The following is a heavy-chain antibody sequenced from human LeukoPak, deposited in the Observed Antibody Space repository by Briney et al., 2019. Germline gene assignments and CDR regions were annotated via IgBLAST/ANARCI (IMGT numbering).Heavy chain of an antibody. Sequence: GGSLRLSCAASGFTFSSYAMSWVRQAPGKGLEWVSAISGSGGSTYYADSVKGRFTISRDNSKNTLYLQMNSLRAEDTAVYYCAKKTIWDVVVVAANDYWGQGTLVTVSS. CDR3: AKKTIWDVVVVAANDY. D-gene: IGHD2-15*01. J-gene: IGHJ4*02. CDR1: GFTFSSYA. CDR2: ISGSGGST. V-gene: IGHV3-23*01.